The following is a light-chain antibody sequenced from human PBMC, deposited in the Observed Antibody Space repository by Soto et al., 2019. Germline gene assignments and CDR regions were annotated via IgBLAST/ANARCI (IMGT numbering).Light chain of an antibody. CDR1: SSNIANNY. V-gene: IGLV1-51*01. J-gene: IGLJ2*01. CDR3: GTWDSSLSSVV. Sequence: QSVLTQPPSVSAAPGQKVTISCSGSSSNIANNYVSWYQQFPGTAPKLLIYDNNKRPSQIPDRFSGSKSGTSATLGITGLQTGDEDDYYCGTWDSSLSSVVFGGGTTLTVL. CDR2: DNN.